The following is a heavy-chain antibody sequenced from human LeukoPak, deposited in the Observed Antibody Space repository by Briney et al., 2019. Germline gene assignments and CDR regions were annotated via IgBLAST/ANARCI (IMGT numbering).Heavy chain of an antibody. CDR1: GFTFNIYS. Sequence: GGSLRLSCAASGFTFNIYSMNWVRQAPGKGLEWVSRITSSSHYIYYADSVKGRFTISRDSTKNSLYLQMNSLRAEDTAVYYCARDSHKEDYYYYMDVWGKGTTVTISS. CDR2: ITSSSHYI. J-gene: IGHJ6*03. V-gene: IGHV3-21*04. CDR3: ARDSHKEDYYYYMDV.